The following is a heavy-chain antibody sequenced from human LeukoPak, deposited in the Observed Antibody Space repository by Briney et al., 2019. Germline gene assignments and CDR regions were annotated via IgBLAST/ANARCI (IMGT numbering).Heavy chain of an antibody. J-gene: IGHJ6*02. CDR2: ITSSSSII. CDR1: GFNFNAYS. V-gene: IGHV3-48*02. CDR3: ARESIIAPAGTDFYYYGMDV. D-gene: IGHD6-13*01. Sequence: GGSLRLSCAASGFNFNAYSMNWVRQAPGKGLEWISFITSSSSIIYYSDSVKGRFTISRDNAKNSLYLQMNSLRDEDTAVYYCARESIIAPAGTDFYYYGMDVWGQGTTVTVSS.